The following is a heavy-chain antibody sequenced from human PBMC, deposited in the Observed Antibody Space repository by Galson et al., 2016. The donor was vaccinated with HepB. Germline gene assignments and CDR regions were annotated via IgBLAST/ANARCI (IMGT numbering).Heavy chain of an antibody. Sequence: SLRLSCAASGFTFSDYSMNWVRQAPGKGLEWVSSISSRGSYIYYADSVKGRFTISRDNAKNSLYLQMNSLRAEDSAVYYCARDKPLYYYTSGSYSYYYGMDVWGQGTSVTVSS. J-gene: IGHJ6*02. D-gene: IGHD3-10*01. CDR3: ARDKPLYYYTSGSYSYYYGMDV. CDR1: GFTFSDYS. CDR2: ISSRGSYI. V-gene: IGHV3-21*01.